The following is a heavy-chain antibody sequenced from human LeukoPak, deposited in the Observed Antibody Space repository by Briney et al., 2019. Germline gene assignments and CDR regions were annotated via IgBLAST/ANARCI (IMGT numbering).Heavy chain of an antibody. Sequence: SETLSLTCAVYGGSFSGYYWSWIRQPPGKGLEWIGEINHSGSTNYNPSLKSRVTISVDTSKNQFSLKLSSVTAADTAVYYCAREVETAFDYWGQGTLVTVSS. V-gene: IGHV4-34*01. CDR2: INHSGST. J-gene: IGHJ4*02. D-gene: IGHD1-1*01. CDR3: AREVETAFDY. CDR1: GGSFSGYY.